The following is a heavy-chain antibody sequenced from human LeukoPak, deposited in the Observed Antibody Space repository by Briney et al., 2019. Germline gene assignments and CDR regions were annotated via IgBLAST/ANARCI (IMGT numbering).Heavy chain of an antibody. CDR3: ARHSTDRNYDFRSGGSFDY. J-gene: IGHJ4*02. CDR1: GGSISSSSYY. Sequence: ASETLYLTCTVSGGSISSSSYYWGWIRQPPGKGLEWIGSIYYSGSTYYNPSLKSRVTISVDTSKNQFSLKLSSVTAADTAVYYCARHSTDRNYDFRSGGSFDYWGQGTLVTVSS. V-gene: IGHV4-39*01. D-gene: IGHD3-3*01. CDR2: IYYSGST.